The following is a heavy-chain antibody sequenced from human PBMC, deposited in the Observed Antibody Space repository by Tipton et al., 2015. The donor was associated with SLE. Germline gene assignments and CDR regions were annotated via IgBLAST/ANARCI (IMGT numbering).Heavy chain of an antibody. CDR2: INPHSGGA. CDR1: EYTFTGYY. J-gene: IGHJ4*02. V-gene: IGHV1-2*02. Sequence: QLVQSGPEVKKPGASVKVSCKASEYTFTGYYIHWVRQAPGQGLEWMGWINPHSGGANYVQKFQGRVTMTRDTSISTAYMELSRLRSDDTAVYYCASGELGLDYWGQGTLVTVSS. CDR3: ASGELGLDY. D-gene: IGHD7-27*01.